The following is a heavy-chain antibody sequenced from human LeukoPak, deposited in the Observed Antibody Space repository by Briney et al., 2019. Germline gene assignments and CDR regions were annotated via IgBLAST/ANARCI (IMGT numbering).Heavy chain of an antibody. CDR1: GFTFNNYA. CDR2: ISGSGDTT. CDR3: AKRPPYSSTWYTFDP. Sequence: GGSLRLSCVASGFTFNNYAMTWVRQVPGKGLEWVSAISGSGDTTHYADSVKGRFTISRDNSKNTLYLQMNSLRAEDTAVYYCAKRPPYSSTWYTFDPWGQGTLVTVSS. V-gene: IGHV3-23*01. D-gene: IGHD6-13*01. J-gene: IGHJ5*02.